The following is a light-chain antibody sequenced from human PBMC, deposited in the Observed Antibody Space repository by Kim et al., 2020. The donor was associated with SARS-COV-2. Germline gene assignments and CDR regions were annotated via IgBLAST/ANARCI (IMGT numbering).Light chain of an antibody. V-gene: IGKV3-20*01. J-gene: IGKJ4*01. Sequence: SSGEKATLSCKASQSVNSSYLAWYQQKPGQAPRLLIYGASSRATGIPDRFSGSGSGTDFTLTISRLEPEDFAVYYCQQYGSSPLTFGGGTKVDIK. CDR3: QQYGSSPLT. CDR1: QSVNSSY. CDR2: GAS.